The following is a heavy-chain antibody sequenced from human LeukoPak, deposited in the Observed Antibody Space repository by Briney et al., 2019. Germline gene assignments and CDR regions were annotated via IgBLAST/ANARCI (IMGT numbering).Heavy chain of an antibody. V-gene: IGHV3-73*01. CDR2: IRSKADSYAT. CDR1: AFTFSGSA. CDR3: TRPSHSYGTDAFDI. J-gene: IGHJ3*02. D-gene: IGHD1-14*01. Sequence: GGSLKLSCAASAFTFSGSAMHWVRQASGKGLEWIGRIRSKADSYATVYAASVKGRFTISRDDSENTAYLQMNSLKTEDTAVFYCTRPSHSYGTDAFDIWGQGTMVTVSS.